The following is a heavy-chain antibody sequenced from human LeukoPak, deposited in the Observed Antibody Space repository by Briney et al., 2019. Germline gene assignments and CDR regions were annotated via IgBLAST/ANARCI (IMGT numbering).Heavy chain of an antibody. CDR2: IKQDGSEK. CDR1: GFTFSSYR. V-gene: IGHV3-7*03. CDR3: AKINVWGSNDAFDI. Sequence: GGSLRLFCAASGFTFSSYRMSWVRQAPGKGLEWVANIKQDGSEKYYVDSVNGRFTISRDNSKNSLYLQMNSLRTEDTALYYCAKINVWGSNDAFDIWGQGTMVTVSS. J-gene: IGHJ3*02. D-gene: IGHD3-16*01.